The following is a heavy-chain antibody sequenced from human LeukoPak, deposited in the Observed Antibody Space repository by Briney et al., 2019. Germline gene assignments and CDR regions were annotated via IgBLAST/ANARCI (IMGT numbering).Heavy chain of an antibody. D-gene: IGHD6-19*01. J-gene: IGHJ6*03. CDR3: AKACRYSSGWYPYYYYYYMDV. Sequence: GGSLRLSCAASGFIFSTYGMSWVRQAPGKGLEWVSAISGSGDSTYYADSVKGRFTISRDNSKNTLYLQMNSLRAEDTAVYYCAKACRYSSGWYPYYYYYYMDVWGKGTTVTVSS. V-gene: IGHV3-23*01. CDR1: GFIFSTYG. CDR2: ISGSGDST.